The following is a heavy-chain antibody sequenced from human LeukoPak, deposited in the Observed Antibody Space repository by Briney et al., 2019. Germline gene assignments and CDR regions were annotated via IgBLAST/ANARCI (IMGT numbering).Heavy chain of an antibody. CDR3: AGSRYSSSSTYYYYYMDV. D-gene: IGHD6-6*01. CDR2: ISSSSSYI. CDR1: GFTFSSYS. Sequence: GGSLRLSCAASGFTFSSYSMNWVRQAPGKGLEWVSSISSSSSYIYYADSVKGRFTISRDNAKNSLYLQMNSLRAEDTAVYYCAGSRYSSSSTYYYYYMDVWGKGTTVTVSS. J-gene: IGHJ6*03. V-gene: IGHV3-21*01.